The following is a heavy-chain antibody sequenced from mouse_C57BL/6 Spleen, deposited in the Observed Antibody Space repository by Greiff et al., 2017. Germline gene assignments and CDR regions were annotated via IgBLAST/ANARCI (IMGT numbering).Heavy chain of an antibody. V-gene: IGHV1-26*01. CDR3: AGYDYEFAY. D-gene: IGHD2-4*01. CDR2: INPNNGGT. CDR1: GYTFTDYY. J-gene: IGHJ3*01. Sequence: VQLQQSGPELVKPGASVKISCKASGYTFTDYYMNWVKQSHGKSLEWIGDINPNNGGTSYNQKFKGKATLTVDKSSSTAYMELRSLTSEDSAVYYCAGYDYEFAYWGQGTLVTVSA.